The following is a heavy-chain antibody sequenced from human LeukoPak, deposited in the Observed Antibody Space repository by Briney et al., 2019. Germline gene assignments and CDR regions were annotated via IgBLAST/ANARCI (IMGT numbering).Heavy chain of an antibody. D-gene: IGHD5/OR15-5a*01. CDR3: ARGLYVYYYYGMDV. J-gene: IGHJ6*02. CDR2: INHSGSI. Sequence: SETLSLTCAVYGGSFSGYYWSWIRQPPGKGLEWIGEINHSGSINYNPSLKSRVTISVDTSKNQFSLKLSSVTAADTAVYYCARGLYVYYYYGMDVWGQGTTVTVSS. CDR1: GGSFSGYY. V-gene: IGHV4-34*01.